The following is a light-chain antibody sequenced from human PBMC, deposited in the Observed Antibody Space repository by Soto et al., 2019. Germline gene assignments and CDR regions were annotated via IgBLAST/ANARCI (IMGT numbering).Light chain of an antibody. Sequence: QSVLTQPASVSGSPGQSIAISCTGTSSDVGAYNSVSWYQQYPGKAPKLMIHDVSNRPSGVSDRFSGSKSGNTASLTISGLQAEDEADYYCSSYTSSNSYGFGSGTKATV. CDR2: DVS. CDR1: SSDVGAYNS. J-gene: IGLJ1*01. V-gene: IGLV2-14*01. CDR3: SSYTSSNSYG.